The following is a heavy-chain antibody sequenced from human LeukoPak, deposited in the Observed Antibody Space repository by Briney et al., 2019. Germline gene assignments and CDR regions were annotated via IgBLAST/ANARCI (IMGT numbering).Heavy chain of an antibody. Sequence: GASVKVSCKTSGYSFTSYNLHWVRQAPGQRLEWMGWINPNSGGTNYAQKFQGRVTMTRDTSISTAYMELSRLRSDDTAVYYCARGPGYSYGRADYWGQGTLVTVSS. CDR1: GYSFTSYN. D-gene: IGHD5-18*01. J-gene: IGHJ4*02. CDR3: ARGPGYSYGRADY. CDR2: INPNSGGT. V-gene: IGHV1-2*02.